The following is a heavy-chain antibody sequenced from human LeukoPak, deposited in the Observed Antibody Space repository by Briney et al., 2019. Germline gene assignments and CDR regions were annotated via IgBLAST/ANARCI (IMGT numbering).Heavy chain of an antibody. D-gene: IGHD3-10*01. CDR3: ARACRRYGSGSYIGYFDL. CDR1: GFTFSSYS. Sequence: GGSLRLSCAASGFTFSSYSMNWVRQAPGKGLEWVSSISSSSGYIYYADSVKGRFTISRDNAKNSLYLQMNSLRAEDTAVYYCARACRRYGSGSYIGYFDLWGRGTLVTVSS. V-gene: IGHV3-21*01. J-gene: IGHJ2*01. CDR2: ISSSSGYI.